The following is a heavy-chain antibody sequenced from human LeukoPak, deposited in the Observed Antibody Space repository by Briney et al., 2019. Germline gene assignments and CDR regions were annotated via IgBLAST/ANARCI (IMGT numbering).Heavy chain of an antibody. V-gene: IGHV3-21*01. J-gene: IGHJ4*02. CDR2: ITSSTGHI. CDR1: GFTFNNYN. Sequence: PGGSLRLSCAASGFTFNNYNMNWVRQAPGKGLEWVSSITSSTGHIYYADSVQGRFTISRDNAKNSLYLQMNGLRAEDTAVYYCARGWNYIEYWGREPWSPSPQ. CDR3: ARGWNYIEY. D-gene: IGHD2-15*01.